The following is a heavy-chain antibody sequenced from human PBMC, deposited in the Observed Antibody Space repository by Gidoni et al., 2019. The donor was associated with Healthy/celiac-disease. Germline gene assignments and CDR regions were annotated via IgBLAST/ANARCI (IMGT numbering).Heavy chain of an antibody. V-gene: IGHV3-23*04. CDR1: GFTFSSYA. J-gene: IGHJ4*02. Sequence: EVQLVESGGGLVQPGGSRGLSGPASGFTFSSYAMSWVRQAPGKGLEWVSAISGSGGSTYYADSVKGRFTISRDNSKNTLYLQMNSLRAEDTAVYYCARSYQWLTYYFDYWGQGTLVTVSP. CDR3: ARSYQWLTYYFDY. D-gene: IGHD6-19*01. CDR2: ISGSGGST.